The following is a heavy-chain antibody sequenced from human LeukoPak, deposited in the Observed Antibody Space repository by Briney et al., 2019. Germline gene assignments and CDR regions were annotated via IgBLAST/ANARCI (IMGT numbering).Heavy chain of an antibody. CDR1: GGSFSGYY. J-gene: IGHJ6*02. V-gene: IGHV4-34*01. Sequence: SETLSLTCAVYGGSFSGYYWSWIRQPPGKGLEWIGEINHSGSTNYNPSLKSRVTISLDTSKNQFSLKLSSVTAADTAVYYCARTRVATAPYYYYYGMDVWGQGTTVTVSS. CDR3: ARTRVATAPYYYYYGMDV. CDR2: INHSGST. D-gene: IGHD5-12*01.